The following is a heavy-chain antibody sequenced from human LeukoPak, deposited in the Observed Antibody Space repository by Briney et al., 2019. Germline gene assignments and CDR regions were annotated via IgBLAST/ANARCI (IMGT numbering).Heavy chain of an antibody. Sequence: PGGSLRLSCAASGVTFSSYAMSWVRQAPGKGRECVSAVSGSGGSTYYADSVKGRFPISRDNSKNTLYLQMNSLRAEDTAVYYCARSSYYDFWSGYTVGAFDIWGQGTMVTVSS. J-gene: IGHJ3*02. CDR3: ARSSYYDFWSGYTVGAFDI. CDR2: VSGSGGST. D-gene: IGHD3-3*01. V-gene: IGHV3-23*01. CDR1: GVTFSSYA.